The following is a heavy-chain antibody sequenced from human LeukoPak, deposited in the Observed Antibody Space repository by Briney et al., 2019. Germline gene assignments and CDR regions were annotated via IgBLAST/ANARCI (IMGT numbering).Heavy chain of an antibody. CDR3: AIYYYDSSGYYRGPSSLRFGAFDI. CDR1: GYTFTSYD. CDR2: MNPNSGNT. J-gene: IGHJ3*02. D-gene: IGHD3-22*01. Sequence: GASVKVSCKASGYTFTSYDINWVRQATGQGLEWMGWMNPNSGNTGYAQKFQGRVTMTRNTSISTAYMELSSLRSEDTAVYYCAIYYYDSSGYYRGPSSLRFGAFDIWGQGTMVTVSS. V-gene: IGHV1-8*01.